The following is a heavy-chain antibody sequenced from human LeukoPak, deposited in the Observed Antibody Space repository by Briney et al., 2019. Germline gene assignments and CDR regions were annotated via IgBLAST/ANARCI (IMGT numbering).Heavy chain of an antibody. J-gene: IGHJ4*02. V-gene: IGHV4-59*12. CDR3: ARGYCSGGSCYSVPDY. CDR1: GGSISSYY. D-gene: IGHD2-15*01. CDR2: IENSGST. Sequence: PSETLSLTCTVSGGSISSYYWSWIRQPPGKGLEWIGYIENSGSTNYNASLKSRVTISVDTSKNQFSLKLSSVTAADTAVYYCARGYCSGGSCYSVPDYWGQGTLVTAST.